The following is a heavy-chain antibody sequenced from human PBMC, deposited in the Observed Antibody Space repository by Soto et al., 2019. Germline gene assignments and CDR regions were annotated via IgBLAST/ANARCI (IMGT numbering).Heavy chain of an antibody. V-gene: IGHV3-9*01. J-gene: IGHJ6*03. D-gene: IGHD2-2*01. CDR2: ITWNSGDI. CDR1: GFTFDDYA. CDR3: AKGRYCSTTTCSNYYYYYKDV. Sequence: EVQLVESGGGLVQPGRSLRLSCAASGFTFDDYAMHWVRQAPGKGLEWVSGITWNSGDIAYADSVKGRFTISRDNAKNSLYLQMNSLRTEDTALYYCAKGRYCSTTTCSNYYYYYKDVWGKGTTVTVSS.